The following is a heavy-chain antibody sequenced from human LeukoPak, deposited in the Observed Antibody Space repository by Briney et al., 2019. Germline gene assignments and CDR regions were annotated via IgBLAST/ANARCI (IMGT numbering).Heavy chain of an antibody. D-gene: IGHD2-15*01. CDR2: INPSGGST. V-gene: IGHV1-46*01. CDR3: ARDATRVGLLPNFYYYMDV. J-gene: IGHJ6*03. Sequence: GASVKVSCKASGYTFTNYYMHWVRQAPGQGLEWMGIINPSGGSTSYPQKFQGRVTMTRDTSTSTFYMELSTLRSEDTAVYFCARDATRVGLLPNFYYYMDVWGKGTTVTISS. CDR1: GYTFTNYY.